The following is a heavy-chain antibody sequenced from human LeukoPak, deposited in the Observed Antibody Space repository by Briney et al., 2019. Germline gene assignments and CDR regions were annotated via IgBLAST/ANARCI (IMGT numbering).Heavy chain of an antibody. CDR2: IKQDGSEK. CDR1: GFTVSIYW. V-gene: IGHV3-7*01. Sequence: GGSLRLAWAASGFTVSIYWMGWVRQAPGKGLEWVANIKQDGSEKYYVDSVKGRFTISRDNAKNSLYLQMNSLRAEDTAVYSCARRLRFLEWSEFRAAFDIWGQGTMVTVSS. J-gene: IGHJ3*02. CDR3: ARRLRFLEWSEFRAAFDI. D-gene: IGHD3-3*01.